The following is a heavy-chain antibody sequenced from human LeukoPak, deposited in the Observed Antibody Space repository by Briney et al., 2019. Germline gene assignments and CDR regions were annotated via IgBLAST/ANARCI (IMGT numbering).Heavy chain of an antibody. CDR1: GFTFSSYS. D-gene: IGHD5-12*01. Sequence: GGSLRLSCAASGFTFSSYSMNWVRQAPGKGLEWVSSISSSSSYIYYADSVKGRFTISRDNAKNSLYLQMNSLRAEDTAVYYCARATSGYGLLDYWGQGTPVTVSS. CDR2: ISSSSSYI. V-gene: IGHV3-21*01. CDR3: ARATSGYGLLDY. J-gene: IGHJ4*02.